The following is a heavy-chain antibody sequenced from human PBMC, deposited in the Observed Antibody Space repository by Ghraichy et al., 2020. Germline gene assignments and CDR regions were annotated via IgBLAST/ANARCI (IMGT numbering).Heavy chain of an antibody. CDR3: ARGYDGQLRYYYYYGMDV. CDR1: GGSFSGYY. CDR2: INHSGST. J-gene: IGHJ6*02. V-gene: IGHV4-34*01. Sequence: SETLSLTFAVYGGSFSGYYWSWIRQPPGKGLEWIGEINHSGSTNYNPSLKSRVTISVDTSKNQFSLKLSSVTAADTAVYYCARGYDGQLRYYYYYGMDVWGQGTTVTVSS. D-gene: IGHD6-6*01.